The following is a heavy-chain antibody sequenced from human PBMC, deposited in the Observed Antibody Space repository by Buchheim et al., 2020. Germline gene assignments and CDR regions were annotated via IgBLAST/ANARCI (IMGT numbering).Heavy chain of an antibody. J-gene: IGHJ6*02. CDR1: GGTFSSYA. CDR2: IIPIFGTA. Sequence: QVQLVQSGAEVKKPGSSVKVSCKASGGTFSSYAISWVRQAPGQGLEWMGGIIPIFGTANYAQTFQGRVTITADKSTTTAYMELSSLRSEDTAVYYCARDIVVVPAAMSPGNYYYYGMDVWGQGTT. V-gene: IGHV1-69*06. D-gene: IGHD2-2*01. CDR3: ARDIVVVPAAMSPGNYYYYGMDV.